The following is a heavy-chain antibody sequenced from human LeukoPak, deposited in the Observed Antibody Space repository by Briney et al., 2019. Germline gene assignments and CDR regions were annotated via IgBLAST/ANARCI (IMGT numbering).Heavy chain of an antibody. Sequence: PGGSLRLSCAASGFTFSSYSMNWVRQAPGKGLEWVSYISSSSSTIYYADSVKGRFTISRDNAKNSLYLQMNSLRAEDTAVYYCARARRGPHVLRFLEWFDNWGQGTLVTVSS. D-gene: IGHD3-3*01. V-gene: IGHV3-48*01. CDR2: ISSSSSTI. J-gene: IGHJ5*02. CDR3: ARARRGPHVLRFLEWFDN. CDR1: GFTFSSYS.